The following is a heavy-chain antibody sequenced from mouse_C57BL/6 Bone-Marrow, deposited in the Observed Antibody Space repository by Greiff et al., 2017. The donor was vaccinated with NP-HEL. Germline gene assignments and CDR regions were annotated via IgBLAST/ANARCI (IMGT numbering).Heavy chain of an antibody. V-gene: IGHV1-81*01. CDR3: ARPRLGPRAY. J-gene: IGHJ3*01. Sequence: VQLQQSGAELARPGASVKLSCKASGYTFTSYGISWVKQRTGQGLEWIGEIYPRSGNTYYNEKFKGKATLTADKSSSTAYMELRSLTSEDSAVYFCARPRLGPRAYWGQGTLVTVSA. CDR1: GYTFTSYG. CDR2: IYPRSGNT. D-gene: IGHD2-10*02.